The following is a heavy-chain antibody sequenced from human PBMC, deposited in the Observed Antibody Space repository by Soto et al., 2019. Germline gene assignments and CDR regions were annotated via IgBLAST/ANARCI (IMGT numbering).Heavy chain of an antibody. CDR2: INPSGTTT. CDR1: GYTFTSFY. V-gene: IGHV1-46*01. CDR3: AKPPIARHYYYGMEV. Sequence: QVQLVQSGAEVKKPGASVKVSCKASGYTFTSFYMHWVRQAPGQGLEWMGIINPSGTTTDYAQKFQGRVTMTRDTSTSTYYMELSSLTSEDTAVYYCAKPPIARHYYYGMEVWGQGTAAPVSS. J-gene: IGHJ6*02.